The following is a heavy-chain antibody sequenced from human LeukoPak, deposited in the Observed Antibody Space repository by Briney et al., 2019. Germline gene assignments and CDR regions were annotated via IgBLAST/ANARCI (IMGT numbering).Heavy chain of an antibody. Sequence: GSLRLSCAASGFTLSSYEMNWVRQAPGKGLEWVSYIIGSGTTIYYADSVKGRFTISRDNAKNSLYLQMNSLRAEDTAVYYCARDRFATLDYWGQGTLVTVSS. CDR1: GFTLSSYE. CDR3: ARDRFATLDY. D-gene: IGHD2-15*01. V-gene: IGHV3-48*03. CDR2: IIGSGTTI. J-gene: IGHJ4*02.